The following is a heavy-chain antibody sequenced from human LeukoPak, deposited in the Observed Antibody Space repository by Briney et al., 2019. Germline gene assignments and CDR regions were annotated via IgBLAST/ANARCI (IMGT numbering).Heavy chain of an antibody. D-gene: IGHD1-1*01. CDR3: ARQVSGTYDY. J-gene: IGHJ4*02. CDR2: ISYSGST. CDR1: GGSISSTNYY. Sequence: KPSETLSLTCTVTGGSISSTNYYWGWIRQPPGKGLEWIGSISYSGSTYYNPSLKSRFTIYVDTSKKQISLKLSSVTAADTAVYYCARQVSGTYDYWGQGTLVTVSS. V-gene: IGHV4-39*01.